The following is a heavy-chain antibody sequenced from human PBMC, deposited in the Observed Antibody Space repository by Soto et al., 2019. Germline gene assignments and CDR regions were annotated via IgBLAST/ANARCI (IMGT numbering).Heavy chain of an antibody. CDR1: GFTFSSYG. V-gene: IGHV3-33*01. CDR2: IWYDGSNK. J-gene: IGHJ6*02. D-gene: IGHD3-10*01. CDR3: ARVYGSGGRDPYYYYYGMDV. Sequence: GGSLRLSCAASGFTFSSYGMHWVRQAPGKGLEWVAVIWYDGSNKYYADSVKGRFTISRDNSKNTLYLQINSLRAEDTAVYYCARVYGSGGRDPYYYYYGMDVWGQGTTVTVSS.